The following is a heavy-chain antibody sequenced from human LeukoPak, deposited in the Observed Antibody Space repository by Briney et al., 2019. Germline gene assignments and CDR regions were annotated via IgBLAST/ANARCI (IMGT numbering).Heavy chain of an antibody. V-gene: IGHV1-69*04. CDR3: ARDLQQLVSPDAFDI. Sequence: SVKVSCKASGGTFISYAISWVRQAPGQGLEWMGRIIPILGIANYAQKFQGRVTITADKSTSTAYMELSSLRSEDTAVYYCARDLQQLVSPDAFDIWGQGTMVTVSS. J-gene: IGHJ3*02. CDR1: GGTFISYA. D-gene: IGHD6-13*01. CDR2: IIPILGIA.